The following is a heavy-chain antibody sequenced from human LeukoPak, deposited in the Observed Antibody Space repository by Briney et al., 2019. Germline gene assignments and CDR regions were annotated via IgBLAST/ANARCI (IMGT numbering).Heavy chain of an antibody. Sequence: PGGSLRLSCAASRFTFSSHGMLWVRQAPGKGLEWVAVISYDGSNKYYADSVKGRFTISRDNSKNTLYLQMNSLRAEDTAVYYCAKGTRYSSSWLYYWGQGTLVTVSS. CDR3: AKGTRYSSSWLYY. J-gene: IGHJ4*02. V-gene: IGHV3-30*18. D-gene: IGHD6-13*01. CDR1: RFTFSSHG. CDR2: ISYDGSNK.